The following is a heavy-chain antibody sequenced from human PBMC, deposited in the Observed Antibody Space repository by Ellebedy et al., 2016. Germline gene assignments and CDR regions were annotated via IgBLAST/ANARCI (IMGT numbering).Heavy chain of an antibody. V-gene: IGHV3-30-3*01. CDR1: GFTFSSYA. CDR2: ISYDGSNK. D-gene: IGHD1-26*01. CDR3: ARGGSGSYYASDAFDI. J-gene: IGHJ3*02. Sequence: GESLKISCAASGFTFSSYAMHWVRQAPGKGLEWVAVISYDGSNKYYADSVKGRFTISRDNSKNTLYLQMNSLRAEDTAVYYCARGGSGSYYASDAFDIWGQGTMVTVSS.